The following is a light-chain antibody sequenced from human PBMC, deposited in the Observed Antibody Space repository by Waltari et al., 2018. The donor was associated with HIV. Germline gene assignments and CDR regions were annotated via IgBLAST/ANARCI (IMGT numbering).Light chain of an antibody. V-gene: IGLV1-40*01. CDR3: QSYDSSLTGYV. J-gene: IGLJ1*01. CDR1: TPNIGAGYD. CDR2: GND. Sequence: QSVLRQPHSVSVAPGQRVTISCTGHTPNIGAGYDVTCYHQLQATAPKLLMYGNDKRPSGVPDRFSGSKSDTSASLAITGLQAEDEADYYCQSYDSSLTGYVFGTGTRVTVL.